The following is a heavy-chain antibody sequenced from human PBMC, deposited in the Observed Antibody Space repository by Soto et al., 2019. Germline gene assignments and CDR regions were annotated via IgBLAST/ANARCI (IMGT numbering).Heavy chain of an antibody. CDR1: GGSFTSGTYY. CDR2: IFPSGTN. CDR3: ARVREFDS. Sequence: TSETLSLTFEVSGGSFTSGTYYWNWIRQPPGKGLEWIGYIFPSGTNYYNPSIKSRVSISIDVSKTQFSLNLRSLTSSDTAVEDCARVREFDSWGQGTLVTVSS. J-gene: IGHJ4*02. V-gene: IGHV4-30-2*01.